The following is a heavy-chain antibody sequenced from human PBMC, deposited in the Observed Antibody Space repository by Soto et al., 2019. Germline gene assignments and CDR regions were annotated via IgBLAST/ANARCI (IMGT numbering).Heavy chain of an antibody. Sequence: GESLKISCKASGYDFARTWIGWVRQLPGKGLDWLGIIYPGDSEARYSPSFRGQVTFSVDMSISTAYLQWSSLKTSDIAIYYCARLVGAYDSYFDHWGQGTRVTVSS. V-gene: IGHV5-51*01. CDR3: ARLVGAYDSYFDH. J-gene: IGHJ4*02. CDR1: GYDFARTW. CDR2: IYPGDSEA. D-gene: IGHD5-12*01.